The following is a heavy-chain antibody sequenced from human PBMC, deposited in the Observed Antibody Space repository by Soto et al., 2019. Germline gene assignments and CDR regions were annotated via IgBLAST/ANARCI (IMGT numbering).Heavy chain of an antibody. CDR3: ARVLRFLEWSWETYGMDV. V-gene: IGHV1-69*13. J-gene: IGHJ6*02. CDR1: GGTFSSYA. CDR2: IIPIFGTA. D-gene: IGHD3-3*01. Sequence: SVKVFCKASGGTFSSYAISWVRQAPGQGLEWMGGIIPIFGTANYAQKFQGRVTITADESTSTAYMELSSLRSEDTAVYYCARVLRFLEWSWETYGMDVWGQGTTVTVSS.